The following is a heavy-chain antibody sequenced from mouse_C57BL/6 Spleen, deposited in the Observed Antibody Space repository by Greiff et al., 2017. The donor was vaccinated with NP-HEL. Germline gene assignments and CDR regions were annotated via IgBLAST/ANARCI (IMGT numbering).Heavy chain of an antibody. CDR1: GFTFTDYY. J-gene: IGHJ4*01. D-gene: IGHD1-1*01. Sequence: EVKLMESGGGLVQPGGSLSLSCAASGFTFTDYYMSWVRQPPGKALEWLGFIRNKANGYTTEYSASVKGRFTISRDNSQSILYLQMNALRAEDSATYYCASSYYYGSSRAFYAMDYWGQGTSVTVSS. CDR2: IRNKANGYTT. CDR3: ASSYYYGSSRAFYAMDY. V-gene: IGHV7-3*01.